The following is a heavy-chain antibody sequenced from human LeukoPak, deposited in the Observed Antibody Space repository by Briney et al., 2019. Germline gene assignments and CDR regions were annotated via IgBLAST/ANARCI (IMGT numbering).Heavy chain of an antibody. CDR1: GGSISSSSYY. J-gene: IGHJ4*02. V-gene: IGHV4-39*07. CDR2: IYYSGST. Sequence: SETLSLTYTVSGGSISSSSYYWGWIRQPPGKGLEWIGSIYYSGSTYYNPSLKSRVTISVDTSKNQFSLKLSSVTAADTAVYYCAREGDYYDSSGLSFPFDYWGQGTLVTVSS. D-gene: IGHD3-22*01. CDR3: AREGDYYDSSGLSFPFDY.